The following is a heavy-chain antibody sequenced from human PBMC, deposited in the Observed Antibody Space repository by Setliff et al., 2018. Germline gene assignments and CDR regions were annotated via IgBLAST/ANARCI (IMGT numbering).Heavy chain of an antibody. Sequence: PSETLSLTCAVSGASIRNNYYWGWIRQSPGTGLEWIGSIFYNGMAYYNPSLKSRATISVDTSKTQFSLNLTSVTAADTAVYYCARASSGWSFDSWGQGTLVTVSS. V-gene: IGHV4-38-2*01. CDR2: IFYNGMA. D-gene: IGHD6-19*01. J-gene: IGHJ4*02. CDR1: GASIRNNYY. CDR3: ARASSGWSFDS.